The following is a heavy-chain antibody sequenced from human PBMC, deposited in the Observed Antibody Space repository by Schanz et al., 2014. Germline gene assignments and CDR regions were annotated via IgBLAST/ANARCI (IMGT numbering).Heavy chain of an antibody. Sequence: EELLVESGGGWVQPGGSVRLSCAASGFNFITFAMSWVRQAPGKGPEWVSAIGGDASRTYYADSVEGRFTISRDNSKSTLYRQMNSLRADDTALYYCARAPPLVRGIAGWFGPWGQGSLVTVSS. D-gene: IGHD3-10*01. CDR1: GFNFITFA. CDR3: ARAPPLVRGIAGWFGP. J-gene: IGHJ5*02. V-gene: IGHV3-23*04. CDR2: IGGDASRT.